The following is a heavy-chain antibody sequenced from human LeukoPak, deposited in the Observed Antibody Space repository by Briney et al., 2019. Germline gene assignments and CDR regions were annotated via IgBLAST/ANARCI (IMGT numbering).Heavy chain of an antibody. CDR2: IYYSGST. CDR3: ARGGATEVDY. Sequence: SETLSLTRTVSGGSISSSSYYWGWIRQPPGKGLEWIGSIYYSGSTYYNPSLKSRVTISVDTSKNQFSLRLSSVTAADTAVYYCARGGATEVDYWGQGTLVTVSS. CDR1: GGSISSSSYY. V-gene: IGHV4-39*07. D-gene: IGHD1-26*01. J-gene: IGHJ4*02.